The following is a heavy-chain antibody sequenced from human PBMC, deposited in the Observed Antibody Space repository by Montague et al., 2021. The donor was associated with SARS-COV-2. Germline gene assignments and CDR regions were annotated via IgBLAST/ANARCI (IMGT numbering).Heavy chain of an antibody. CDR3: ARHPQH. V-gene: IGHV4-39*01. CDR2: IYYTGST. Sequence: SETLSLTCTVSGGSISNSVYYWGWVRQPPGTGLEWIGSIYYTGSTYYNPSLKSRLTISVDTSENQFSLNLRSMTAADTAVYYCARHPQHWGQGTLVTVSS. J-gene: IGHJ1*01. CDR1: GGSISNSVYY.